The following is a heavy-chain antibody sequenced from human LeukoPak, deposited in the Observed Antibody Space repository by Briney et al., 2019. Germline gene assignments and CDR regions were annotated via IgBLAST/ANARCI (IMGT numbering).Heavy chain of an antibody. CDR3: ARLHHLAAAVPFDP. CDR1: GFTFSSYA. CDR2: ISYDGSNK. D-gene: IGHD6-13*01. V-gene: IGHV3-30-3*01. J-gene: IGHJ5*02. Sequence: PGRSLRLSCAASGFTFSSYAMHWVRQAPGKGLEWVAVISYDGSNKYYADSVKGRFTISRDNSKNTLYLQMNSLRAEDTAVYYCARLHHLAAAVPFDPWGQGTLVTVSS.